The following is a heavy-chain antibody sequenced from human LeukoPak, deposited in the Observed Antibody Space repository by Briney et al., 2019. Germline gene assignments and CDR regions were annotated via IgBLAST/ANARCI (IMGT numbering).Heavy chain of an antibody. CDR3: ARGIATAGTLDF. CDR2: VFYSGDT. Sequence: SETLSLTCTVSGGSIPSYYWTWIRQPPGKGLEWIGHVFYSGDTNYNPSLKSRVTISVDASRNQFSLRLRSVTAADTALYYCARGIATAGTLDFWGQGTLVTVSS. CDR1: GGSIPSYY. V-gene: IGHV4-59*13. D-gene: IGHD6-13*01. J-gene: IGHJ4*02.